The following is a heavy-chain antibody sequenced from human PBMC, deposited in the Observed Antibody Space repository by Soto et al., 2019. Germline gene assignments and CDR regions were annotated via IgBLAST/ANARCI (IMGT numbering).Heavy chain of an antibody. V-gene: IGHV3-30*18. CDR1: GFNFSSYG. CDR3: AKVRY. J-gene: IGHJ4*02. CDR2: ISYDGSNK. Sequence: QVQLVESGGGVVQPGRSLRLSCAASGFNFSSYGMHWVRQAPGKGLEWVAVISYDGSNKYYADSVKGRFTISRDNSKNTLYLQMNSLRAEDTAVYYCAKVRYWGQGTLVTVSS.